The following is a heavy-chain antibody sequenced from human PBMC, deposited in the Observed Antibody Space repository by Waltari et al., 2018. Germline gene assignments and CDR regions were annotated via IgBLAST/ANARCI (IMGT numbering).Heavy chain of an antibody. J-gene: IGHJ4*02. D-gene: IGHD5-18*01. Sequence: QVQLQESGPGLVKPSQTLSLTCTVSGGSISSGGYYWSWIRQHPGKGLEWIGYIYHSGSTSYNPSLKSRVTISVDRSKNQFSLKLSSVTAADTAVYYCASMNVDTAMVTFDYWGQGTLVTVSS. CDR3: ASMNVDTAMVTFDY. CDR2: IYHSGST. V-gene: IGHV4-31*03. CDR1: GGSISSGGYY.